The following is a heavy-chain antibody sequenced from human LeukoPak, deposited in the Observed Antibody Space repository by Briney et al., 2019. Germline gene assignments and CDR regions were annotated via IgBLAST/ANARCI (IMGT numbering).Heavy chain of an antibody. D-gene: IGHD3-3*01. Sequence: PGGSLRLSCAASGFTFSNYAISWVRQTPGKGLEWVSSISGSGATTNYADSVKGRFTISRDNSKNTVYLQMNSLRVEDTALYYCATSYYDYWSGLDYWGQGTLVTVSS. CDR1: GFTFSNYA. V-gene: IGHV3-23*01. CDR3: ATSYYDYWSGLDY. CDR2: ISGSGATT. J-gene: IGHJ4*02.